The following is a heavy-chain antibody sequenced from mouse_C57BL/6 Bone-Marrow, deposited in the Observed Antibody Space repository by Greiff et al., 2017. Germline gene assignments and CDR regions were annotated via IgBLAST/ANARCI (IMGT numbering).Heavy chain of an antibody. Sequence: QVQLQQSGAELVMPGASVKLSCKASGYTFTSYWMHWVKQRPGQGLEWIGEIDPSDSYTNYNQKFKGKSTLTVDKSSSTAYMQLSSLTSEDSAVSYCAGSMGYGRALCYFDYWGQGTTLTVSS. D-gene: IGHD1-1*01. V-gene: IGHV1-69*01. J-gene: IGHJ2*01. CDR3: AGSMGYGRALCYFDY. CDR1: GYTFTSYW. CDR2: IDPSDSYT.